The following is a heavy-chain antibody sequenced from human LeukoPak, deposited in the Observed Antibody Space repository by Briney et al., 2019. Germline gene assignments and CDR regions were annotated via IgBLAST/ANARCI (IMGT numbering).Heavy chain of an antibody. Sequence: PGGSLRLSCAASGFTFSSYWMSWVRQAPGKGLEWVSSISSSSSYIHYTDSVKGRFTISRDNAKNSLYLQMNSLRAEDTAVYYCARDGYSGSYPYYYYYYMDVWGKGTTVTVSS. CDR3: ARDGYSGSYPYYYYYYMDV. V-gene: IGHV3-21*01. J-gene: IGHJ6*03. CDR1: GFTFSSYW. CDR2: ISSSSSYI. D-gene: IGHD1-26*01.